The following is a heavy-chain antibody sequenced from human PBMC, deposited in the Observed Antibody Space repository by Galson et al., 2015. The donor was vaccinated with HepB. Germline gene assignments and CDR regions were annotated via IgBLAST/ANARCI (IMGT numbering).Heavy chain of an antibody. CDR1: GFTFSSYS. J-gene: IGHJ6*02. D-gene: IGHD3-10*02. Sequence: SLRLSCAASGFTFSSYSMNWVRQAPGKGLEWVSCISSSSSYIDYADSVKGRFTISRDNAKNSVYLQMNSLRAEDTAVYYCARGGPTMLSAMDVWGQGTTVTVSS. CDR3: ARGGPTMLSAMDV. CDR2: ISSSSSYI. V-gene: IGHV3-21*01.